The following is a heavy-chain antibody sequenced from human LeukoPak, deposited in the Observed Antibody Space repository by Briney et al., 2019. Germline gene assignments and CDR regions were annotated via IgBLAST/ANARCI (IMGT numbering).Heavy chain of an antibody. Sequence: GGSLRLSCAASGFTFSSYGMHWVRQAPGKGLEWVAVIWYDGSNKYYVDSVQGRFIISRDNSKNTLYLQMSSLRAEDTAVYYCARGDYYDSSGYYFPDAFDIWGQGTMVTVSS. CDR3: ARGDYYDSSGYYFPDAFDI. CDR1: GFTFSSYG. D-gene: IGHD3-22*01. J-gene: IGHJ3*02. CDR2: IWYDGSNK. V-gene: IGHV3-33*01.